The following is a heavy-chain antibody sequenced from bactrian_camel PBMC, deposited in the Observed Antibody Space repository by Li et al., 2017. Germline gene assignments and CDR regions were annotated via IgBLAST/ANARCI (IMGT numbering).Heavy chain of an antibody. D-gene: IGHD1*01. CDR1: GTMYNTYC. V-gene: IGHV3S53*01. CDR3: AAARSSWCYWTILTEKEFDY. CDR2: SRYGRT. Sequence: HVQLVESGGGSVQAGGNLRLSCTVSGTMYNTYCMGWFRQAQGKEREGVATSRYGRTYYADSVKGRFGISKDNAKNTLYLQMNSLKPEDTAMYYCAAARSSWCYWTILTEKEFDYWGQGTQVTVS. J-gene: IGHJ4*01.